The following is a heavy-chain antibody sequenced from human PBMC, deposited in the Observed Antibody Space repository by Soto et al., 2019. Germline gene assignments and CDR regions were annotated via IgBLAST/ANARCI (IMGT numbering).Heavy chain of an antibody. CDR3: ARGENVDTAMVPSDY. V-gene: IGHV3-33*01. Sequence: PGGSLRLSCAASGFTCSSYGMHWVRQAPGKGLEWVAVIWYDGSNKYYADSVKGRFTISRDNSKNTLYLQMNSLRAEDTAVYYCARGENVDTAMVPSDYWGQGTLVTVSS. J-gene: IGHJ4*02. CDR1: GFTCSSYG. D-gene: IGHD5-18*01. CDR2: IWYDGSNK.